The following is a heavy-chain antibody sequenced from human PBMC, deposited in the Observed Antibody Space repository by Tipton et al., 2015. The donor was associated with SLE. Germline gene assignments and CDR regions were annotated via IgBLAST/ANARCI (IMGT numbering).Heavy chain of an antibody. CDR1: GGSFSGYY. J-gene: IGHJ3*02. D-gene: IGHD6-13*01. CDR3: ARAGGFIAAAGTRGAFDI. CDR2: INHRGST. Sequence: GLVKPSETLSLTCAVYGGSFSGYYWSWIRQPPGKGLAWIGEINHRGSTNYNPSLKSRVTISGDTSKNPFSLKLSSVTAADTAVYYCARAGGFIAAAGTRGAFDIWGQGTMVTVSS. V-gene: IGHV4-34*01.